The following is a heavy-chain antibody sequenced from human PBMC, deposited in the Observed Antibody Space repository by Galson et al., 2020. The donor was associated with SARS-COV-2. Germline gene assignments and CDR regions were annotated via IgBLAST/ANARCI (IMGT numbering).Heavy chain of an antibody. CDR1: GFTFSSFA. Sequence: GGSLRHSCACSGFTFSSFAMGWVRQAPGKGLEWVSVISGSGDDTYYGDSVKGRFTISRDNARNSLYLQMNSLRADDTAVYYCAKDIRGAAATGSYAVEYWGQGTLVTVSS. D-gene: IGHD6-13*01. J-gene: IGHJ4*02. V-gene: IGHV3-23*01. CDR2: ISGSGDDT. CDR3: AKDIRGAAATGSYAVEY.